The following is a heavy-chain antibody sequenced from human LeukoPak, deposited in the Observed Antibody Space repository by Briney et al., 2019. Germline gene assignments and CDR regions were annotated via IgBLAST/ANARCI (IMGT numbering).Heavy chain of an antibody. D-gene: IGHD6-13*01. CDR1: GFTFSDYY. Sequence: GGSLRLSCAASGFTFSDYYMSWIRQAPGRGLEWVSYIGGSGSHTNHADSVKGRFTISRDNAKNSLYLQMNSLRAEDTAVYYCARSRGSSWPFDYWGQGALVTVSS. J-gene: IGHJ4*02. V-gene: IGHV3-11*06. CDR3: ARSRGSSWPFDY. CDR2: IGGSGSHT.